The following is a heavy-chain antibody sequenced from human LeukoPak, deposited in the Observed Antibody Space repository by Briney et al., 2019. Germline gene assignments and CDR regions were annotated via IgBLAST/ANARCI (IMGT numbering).Heavy chain of an antibody. CDR3: ARVGMAYSSSWYGAFDI. D-gene: IGHD6-13*01. CDR1: GYTFTGYY. J-gene: IGHJ3*02. CDR2: INPSSGGT. Sequence: GASVKVSCKASGYTFTGYYMHWVRQAPGQGLEWMGWINPSSGGTNYAQKFQGRVTMTRDTSISTAYMELSRLRSDDTAVYYCARVGMAYSSSWYGAFDIWGQGTMVTVSS. V-gene: IGHV1-2*02.